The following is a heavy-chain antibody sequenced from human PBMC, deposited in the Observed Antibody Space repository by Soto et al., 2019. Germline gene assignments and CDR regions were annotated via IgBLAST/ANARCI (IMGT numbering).Heavy chain of an antibody. Sequence: ASETLSLTCAVSASSISSAYFWGCIRQPPGKGLEWIATIFHTGGTYYNPSLKSRVTISVDTSNNQFSLRLNSVTAADTALYFCSRTWLAGGTPADAFDIWGQGTMVTVSS. CDR3: SRTWLAGGTPADAFDI. D-gene: IGHD2-15*01. CDR1: ASSISSAYF. J-gene: IGHJ3*02. V-gene: IGHV4-38-2*01. CDR2: IFHTGGT.